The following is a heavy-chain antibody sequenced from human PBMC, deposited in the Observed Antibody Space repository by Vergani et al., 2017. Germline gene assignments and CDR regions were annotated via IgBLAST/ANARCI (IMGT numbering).Heavy chain of an antibody. Sequence: QVQLQESGPGLVKPSETLSLTCTVSGGSLSSYYWSWIRQPPGKGLEWIGYIYYSGSTNYNPSLKSRVTISVDTSKNQFSLKLSSVTAADTAVYYCARSYSSGWADYWGQGTLVTVSS. J-gene: IGHJ4*02. V-gene: IGHV4-59*08. CDR3: ARSYSSGWADY. CDR2: IYYSGST. CDR1: GGSLSSYY. D-gene: IGHD6-19*01.